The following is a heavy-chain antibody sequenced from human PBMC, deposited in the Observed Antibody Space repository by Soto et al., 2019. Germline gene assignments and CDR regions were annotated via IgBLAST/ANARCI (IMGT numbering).Heavy chain of an antibody. CDR1: GFTFSSYW. Sequence: GGSLRLSCAASGFTFSSYWMSWVRQAPGKGLEWVANIKQDGSEKYYVDSVKGRFTISRDNAKNSLYLQMNSLRAEDTAVYYCARFPYYYDSSGYYRAAFDYWGQGTLVTVSS. D-gene: IGHD3-22*01. CDR3: ARFPYYYDSSGYYRAAFDY. J-gene: IGHJ4*02. CDR2: IKQDGSEK. V-gene: IGHV3-7*01.